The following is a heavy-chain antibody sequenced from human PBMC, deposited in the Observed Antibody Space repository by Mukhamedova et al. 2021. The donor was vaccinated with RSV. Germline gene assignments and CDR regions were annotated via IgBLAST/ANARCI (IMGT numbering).Heavy chain of an antibody. V-gene: IGHV3-21*01. D-gene: IGHD3-3*01. Sequence: GKGLEWVSSISRSSGYIYYADSVKGRFTISRDDAKNSLSLQMNSLRAEDTAVYYCARDSLTIFGVLERAFDVWGQGTMVTVSS. J-gene: IGHJ3*01. CDR2: ISRSSGYI. CDR3: ARDSLTIFGVLERAFDV.